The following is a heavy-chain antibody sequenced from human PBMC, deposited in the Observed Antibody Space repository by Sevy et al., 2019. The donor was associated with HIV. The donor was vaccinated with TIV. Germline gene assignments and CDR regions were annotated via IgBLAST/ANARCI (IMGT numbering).Heavy chain of an antibody. CDR2: IYYSGST. J-gene: IGHJ6*02. Sequence: SETLSLTCTVSGGSVSSGSYYWSWIRQPPGKGLEWIGYIYYSGSTNYNPSLKSRVTISVDTSKNQFSLKLSSVTAADTAVYYCASRKLRGVRGVIGFAMDVWGQGTTVTVSS. CDR3: ASRKLRGVRGVIGFAMDV. CDR1: GGSVSSGSYY. D-gene: IGHD3-10*02. V-gene: IGHV4-61*01.